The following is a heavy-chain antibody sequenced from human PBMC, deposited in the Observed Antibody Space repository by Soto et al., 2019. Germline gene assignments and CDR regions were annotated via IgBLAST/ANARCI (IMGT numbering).Heavy chain of an antibody. CDR1: GGSITSGGYY. V-gene: IGHV4-31*03. CDR3: ARLGYNYGFGGAFDI. D-gene: IGHD5-18*01. J-gene: IGHJ3*02. CDR2: VSHTGNF. Sequence: QVQLQESGPGLVKPSQTLSLTCTVSGGSITSGGYYWSWIRQLPGKGLEWIGHVSHTGNFYYNPSLEIRVTLSRDTSESQFSLNLISVTAADAAMYYCARLGYNYGFGGAFDIWGHGTLVIVSS.